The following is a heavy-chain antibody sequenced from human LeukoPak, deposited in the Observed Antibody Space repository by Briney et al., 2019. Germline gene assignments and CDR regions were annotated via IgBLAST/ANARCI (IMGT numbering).Heavy chain of an antibody. J-gene: IGHJ6*03. V-gene: IGHV1-69*13. D-gene: IGHD2-2*02. CDR3: ARGYCSSTSCYRWRYYYYMDV. CDR2: IIPIFGTA. Sequence: SVKVSCKASGGTFSSYAISWVRQAPGQGLEWMGGIIPIFGTANYAQKFQGRVTITADESTSTAYMELSSLRSEDTAVYYCARGYCSSTSCYRWRYYYYMDVWGKGTTVTVSS. CDR1: GGTFSSYA.